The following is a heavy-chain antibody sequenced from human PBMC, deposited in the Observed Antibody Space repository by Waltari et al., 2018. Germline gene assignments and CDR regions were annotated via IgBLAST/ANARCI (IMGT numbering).Heavy chain of an antibody. CDR1: GFAVSIYT. D-gene: IGHD3-9*01. J-gene: IGHJ4*02. Sequence: EVQLVASGGGLVKPGGSLTLSCAGPGFAVSIYTMSWVRQALGKGLELVSAISSSSSSLYYADSVKGRFTISGDNAKNSLFLQKNSLRAEDTAVYYCARGQYKSDRTGYYYLHYWGQGTLVTVSS. CDR3: ARGQYKSDRTGYYYLHY. CDR2: ISSSSSSL. V-gene: IGHV3-21*02.